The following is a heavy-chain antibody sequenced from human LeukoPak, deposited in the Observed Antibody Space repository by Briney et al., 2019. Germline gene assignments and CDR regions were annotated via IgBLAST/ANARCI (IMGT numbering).Heavy chain of an antibody. Sequence: ASVKVSCKASGYTFTSYGISWVRQAPGQGLEWMGWISAYNGNTNYAQKLQGRVTITTDESTSTAYMELSSLRSEDTAVYYCARIFGSSDHGVSYWYFDLWGRGTLVTVSS. J-gene: IGHJ2*01. CDR1: GYTFTSYG. CDR2: ISAYNGNT. V-gene: IGHV1-18*01. D-gene: IGHD6-6*01. CDR3: ARIFGSSDHGVSYWYFDL.